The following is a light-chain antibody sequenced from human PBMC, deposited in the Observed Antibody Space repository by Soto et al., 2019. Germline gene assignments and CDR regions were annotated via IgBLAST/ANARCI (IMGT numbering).Light chain of an antibody. CDR3: QHYNSYSEA. CDR2: DAS. CDR1: QSISSW. J-gene: IGKJ1*01. V-gene: IGKV1-5*01. Sequence: DIQMTQSPSTLSASVGDRFTITCLASQSISSWLAWYQQKPGKAPKILIYDASSLESGVPSRFSGSGSGTEFTLTISSLQPDDFATYYCQHYNSYSEAFGQGTKVDIK.